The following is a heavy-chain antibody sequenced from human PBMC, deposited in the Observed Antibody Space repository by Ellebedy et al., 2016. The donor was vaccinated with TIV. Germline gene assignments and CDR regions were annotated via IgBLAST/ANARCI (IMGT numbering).Heavy chain of an antibody. CDR2: IRYDGSNK. Sequence: GESLKISCAASGFTFSSYGMHWVRQAPGKGLEWVAFIRYDGSNKYYADSVKGRFTISRDNSKNTLYLQMNSLRAEETAVYYCAKDRAGTHDYWGQGTLVTVSS. J-gene: IGHJ4*02. CDR3: AKDRAGTHDY. D-gene: IGHD1-1*01. CDR1: GFTFSSYG. V-gene: IGHV3-30*02.